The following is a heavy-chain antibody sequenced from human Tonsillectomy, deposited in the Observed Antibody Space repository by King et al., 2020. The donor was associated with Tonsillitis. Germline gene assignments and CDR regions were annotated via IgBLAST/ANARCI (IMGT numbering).Heavy chain of an antibody. CDR3: VSDALIATADLYGMYV. Sequence: VQLVESGGGVVQPGGSLRLSCAASGFNFSLYAYHWVRQAPGKGLEWVAVTWYNGSKEYYADSVTGRFTISRDNSKNTVDLQMNRLRAEDMAVYHSVSDALIATADLYGMYVWGQGTTVTVSS. J-gene: IGHJ6*02. D-gene: IGHD6-25*01. CDR2: TWYNGSKE. V-gene: IGHV3-33*01. CDR1: GFNFSLYA.